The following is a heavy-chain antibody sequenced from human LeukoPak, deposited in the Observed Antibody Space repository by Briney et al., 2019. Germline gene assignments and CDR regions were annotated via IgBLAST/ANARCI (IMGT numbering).Heavy chain of an antibody. V-gene: IGHV4-34*01. CDR2: INHSGST. D-gene: IGHD3-3*01. CDR3: ARGVTIFGEVIEHWFDP. Sequence: SETLSLTCAVYGGSFSGYYWSWIRQPPGKGLEWIGEINHSGSTNYNPSLKSRVTISVDTSKNQFSLKLSSVTAADTAVYYCARGVTIFGEVIEHWFDPWGQGTLVTVSS. CDR1: GGSFSGYY. J-gene: IGHJ5*02.